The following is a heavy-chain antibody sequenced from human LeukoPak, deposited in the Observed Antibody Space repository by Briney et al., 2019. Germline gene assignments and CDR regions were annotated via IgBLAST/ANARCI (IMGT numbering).Heavy chain of an antibody. J-gene: IGHJ4*02. Sequence: GGSLRLSCAASGFTSSSYDMYWVRQATGKGLEWVSAIGTAGDPYYPDSVKGRFTISRENAKNSLYLQMNSLRAGDTAVYYCARGKGMYYFDYWGQGTLVTVSS. CDR3: ARGKGMYYFDY. CDR2: IGTAGDP. V-gene: IGHV3-13*05. CDR1: GFTSSSYD.